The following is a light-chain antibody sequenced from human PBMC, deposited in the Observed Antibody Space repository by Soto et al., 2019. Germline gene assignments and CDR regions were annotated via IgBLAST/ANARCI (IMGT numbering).Light chain of an antibody. Sequence: EIVMTQSPATLSMSPGERATLSCRASQSISNYLAWYQQKPGQAPRLLIYSASTRAAGIPARFSGSGSGTKFTLTISSLLSEAFAIYYCQQYDNWPPWTFGQGTRVELK. J-gene: IGKJ1*01. CDR3: QQYDNWPPWT. CDR1: QSISNY. CDR2: SAS. V-gene: IGKV3-15*01.